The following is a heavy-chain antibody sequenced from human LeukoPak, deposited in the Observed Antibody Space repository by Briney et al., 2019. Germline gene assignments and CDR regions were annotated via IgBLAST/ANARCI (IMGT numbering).Heavy chain of an antibody. CDR2: INPYNGNR. J-gene: IGHJ4*02. V-gene: IGHV1-18*01. CDR1: GYRFNTYA. D-gene: IGHD3-10*01. CDR3: ARFQASEFRGFDH. Sequence: ASVKVSCKASGYRFNTYAMNWVRQAPGQGLEWMGWINPYNGNRYYAKKFQGRFNMTTDTSTSTVYLELQTLTSDDTAIYYCARFQASEFRGFDHWGQGTLITVSS.